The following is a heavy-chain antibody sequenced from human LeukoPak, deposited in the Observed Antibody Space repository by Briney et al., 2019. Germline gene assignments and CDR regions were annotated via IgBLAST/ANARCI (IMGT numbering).Heavy chain of an antibody. D-gene: IGHD2-2*02. CDR3: ARIPAAISRWFDH. CDR1: GFTFSSYW. CDR2: INSDGSST. V-gene: IGHV3-74*01. J-gene: IGHJ5*02. Sequence: PGGSLRLSCAASGFTFSSYWMHWVRHAPGKGLVWVSRINSDGSSTIYADSVKGRFTISRDNAKNTLYLQMNSLRAEDTAVYYCARIPAAISRWFDHWGQGTLVTVSS.